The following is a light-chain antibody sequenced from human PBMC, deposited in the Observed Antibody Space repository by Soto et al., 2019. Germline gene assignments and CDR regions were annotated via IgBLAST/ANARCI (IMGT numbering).Light chain of an antibody. Sequence: DSHXNHPELYLAAPIGYRVTINCRASQSIRRYLNWYKKKTGKEXKXXXYAESSLKSGVQSRLRGSGSGNDFTINIRGMPPEDFETYYCQKLDDNQITVGEGTRLEI. J-gene: IGKJ5*01. V-gene: IGKV1-39*01. CDR3: QKLDDNQIT. CDR1: QSIRRY. CDR2: AES.